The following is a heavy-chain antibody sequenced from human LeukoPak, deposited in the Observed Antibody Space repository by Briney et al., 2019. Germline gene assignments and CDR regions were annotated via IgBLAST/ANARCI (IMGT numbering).Heavy chain of an antibody. D-gene: IGHD1-26*01. CDR2: IYSGGST. CDR3: ARDRSGSYDY. Sequence: GGSLRLSCAASGFTVSSKYMTWVRQAPGKGLEWVSVIYSGGSTYYADSVKGRFTISRDNSKNTLYLQMNSLRAEDTAVYYCARDRSGSYDYWGQGTLVTVSS. J-gene: IGHJ4*02. V-gene: IGHV3-53*01. CDR1: GFTVSSKY.